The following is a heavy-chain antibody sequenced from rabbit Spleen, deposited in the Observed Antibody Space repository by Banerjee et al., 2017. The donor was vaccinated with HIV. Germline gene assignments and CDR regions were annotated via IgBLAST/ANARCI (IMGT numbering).Heavy chain of an antibody. CDR2: IAGSSSGFT. Sequence: QEQLEESGGDLVQPEGSLTLTCTASGFSFSSSVYMCWVRQAPGKGLEWISCIAGSSSGFTYSATWAKGRFTCSKTSSTTVTLRMTSLTAADRATYFCARDLVGVIGWNFYLWGQGTLVTVS. CDR1: GFSFSSSVY. V-gene: IGHV1S45*01. D-gene: IGHD1-1*01. J-gene: IGHJ4*01. CDR3: ARDLVGVIGWNFYL.